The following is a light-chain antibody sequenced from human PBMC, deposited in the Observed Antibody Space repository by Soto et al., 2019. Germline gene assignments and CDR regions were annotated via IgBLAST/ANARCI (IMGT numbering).Light chain of an antibody. CDR1: GGDVGGYNY. CDR3: CSYAGGYTLV. V-gene: IGLV2-11*01. J-gene: IGLJ2*01. Sequence: QSVLTQPRSLSGSPGQSVTISCTATGGDVGGYNYVSWYQQHPGKVPKLMIYDVNKRPSGVPARFSGSKSGNTASLTISGLQAEDEADYYCCSYAGGYTLVFGGGTKLTVL. CDR2: DVN.